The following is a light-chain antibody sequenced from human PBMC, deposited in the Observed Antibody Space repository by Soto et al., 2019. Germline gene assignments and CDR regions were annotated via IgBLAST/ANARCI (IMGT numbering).Light chain of an antibody. CDR3: QQSYSTPPIT. Sequence: EIVLTQSPATLSLSPGERATLSCRAGQSVSSYLAWYQQKPGQAPRLLIYDASNRATGIPARFSGSGSGTDFTLTISSLQPEDFATYYCQQSYSTPPITFGQGTRLEI. J-gene: IGKJ5*01. V-gene: IGKV3-11*01. CDR2: DAS. CDR1: QSVSSY.